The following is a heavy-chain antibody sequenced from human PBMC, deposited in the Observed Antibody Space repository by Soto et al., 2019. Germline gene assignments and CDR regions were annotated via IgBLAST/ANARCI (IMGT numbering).Heavy chain of an antibody. CDR2: VSGNGRSI. D-gene: IGHD2-2*03. V-gene: IGHV3-23*01. CDR3: ANVGYCSTSSCYRDC. CDR1: GFTFSSYA. Sequence: VQLLESGGGLVQPGGSLRLSCAASGFTFSSYAMSWVRQTPGKGLEWISTVSGNGRSIYYVDSVKGRFTISRDNSKNTLYLQMNSLRAEDTAIYYCANVGYCSTSSCYRDCWGQGTLVTVSS. J-gene: IGHJ4*02.